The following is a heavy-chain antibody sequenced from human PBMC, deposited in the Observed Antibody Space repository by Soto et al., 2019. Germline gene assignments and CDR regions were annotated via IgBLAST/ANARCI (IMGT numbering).Heavy chain of an antibody. D-gene: IGHD3-9*01. Sequence: SETLSLTCAVYGGSFSGYYWTWIRQPPGTGLEWIGEINHSGSTNYNPSLMSRVTISVATSKNQFSLRLSSVTAADTAVYYCARRSDPYEILAGCYDYWGQGTLVTVSS. CDR2: INHSGST. CDR3: ARRSDPYEILAGCYDY. V-gene: IGHV4-34*01. CDR1: GGSFSGYY. J-gene: IGHJ4*02.